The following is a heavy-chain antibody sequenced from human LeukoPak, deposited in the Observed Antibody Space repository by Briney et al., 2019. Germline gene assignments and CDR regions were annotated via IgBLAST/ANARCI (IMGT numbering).Heavy chain of an antibody. V-gene: IGHV3-48*03. CDR1: GFTFSSHE. CDR2: ISDSGKTI. J-gene: IGHJ4*02. Sequence: GGFLRLSCAASGFTFSSHEMNWVRQAPGKGLEWVSYISDSGKTIYYADSAKGRFTISRDDARNSLYLQMNSLRAEDTAVYYCVRRFDYWGQGNLVTVSS. CDR3: VRRFDY.